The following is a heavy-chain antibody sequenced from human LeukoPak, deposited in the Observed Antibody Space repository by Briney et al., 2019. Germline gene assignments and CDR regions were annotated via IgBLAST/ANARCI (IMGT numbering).Heavy chain of an antibody. CDR2: INPNSGGT. Sequence: GASVKVSCKASGYTFTDYYIHWVRQAPGQGLEWMGWINPNSGGTNYAQKFQGRVTMTRDTSISTAYMELNRLRSDDTAAYYCARPGTRRHDSSTYYSFDYWGQGTVVTVSS. V-gene: IGHV1-2*02. CDR1: GYTFTDYY. J-gene: IGHJ4*02. CDR3: ARPGTRRHDSSTYYSFDY. D-gene: IGHD3-22*01.